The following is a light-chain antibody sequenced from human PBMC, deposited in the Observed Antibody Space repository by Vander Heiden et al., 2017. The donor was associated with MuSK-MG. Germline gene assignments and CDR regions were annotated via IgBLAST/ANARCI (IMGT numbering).Light chain of an antibody. CDR3: QSYDSSLKGV. CDR2: GNS. J-gene: IGLJ2*01. CDR1: TPNIGAGYD. Sequence: QSVLTQPPSVSGAPGQRVTIPCPGTTPNIGAGYDVHWYQQLPGTAPKLLIYGNSNRPSGVPDRFSGSKSGTSASLAIAGLQAEDEADYYCQSYDSSLKGVFGGGTKLTVL. V-gene: IGLV1-40*01.